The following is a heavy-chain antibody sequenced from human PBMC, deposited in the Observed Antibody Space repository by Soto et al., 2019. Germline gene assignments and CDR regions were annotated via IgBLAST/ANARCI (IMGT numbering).Heavy chain of an antibody. V-gene: IGHV4-34*01. Sequence: SETLSLTCAVYGGSFSGYYWSWIRQPPGKGLEWIGEINHSGSTNYNPSLKSRVTISVDTSKNQFSLKLSSVTAADTAVYYCARIKEQQLHWLDPWGQGTLVTVSS. D-gene: IGHD4-4*01. CDR1: GGSFSGYY. CDR2: INHSGST. J-gene: IGHJ5*02. CDR3: ARIKEQQLHWLDP.